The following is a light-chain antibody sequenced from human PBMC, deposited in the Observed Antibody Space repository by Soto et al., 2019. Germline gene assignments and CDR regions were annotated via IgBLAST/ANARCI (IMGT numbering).Light chain of an antibody. V-gene: IGKV1-39*01. CDR3: QQSYSIPHT. J-gene: IGKJ2*01. CDR1: QSISIY. Sequence: DIPMTQSPSSLSASVGDRVTITCRASQSISIYLNWCQQKPGKAPKLLIYDASHLQSGVPSRFSGSASGTDFTLTISNLQPEDFATYYCQQSYSIPHTFGQGTRLEIK. CDR2: DAS.